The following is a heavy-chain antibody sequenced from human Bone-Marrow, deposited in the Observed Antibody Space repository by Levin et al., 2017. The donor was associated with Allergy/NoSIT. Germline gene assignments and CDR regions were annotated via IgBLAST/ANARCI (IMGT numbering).Heavy chain of an antibody. CDR1: GYTFTGNY. CDR2: INPNSGGA. Sequence: GGSLRLSCKASGYTFTGNYLHWVRQAPGQGLEWMGWINPNSGGANYAQEFQGRVTMTRDTSISTAYMELSSLKSDDTAVYYCAKEGGAFELWGQGTMVTVSS. CDR3: AKEGGAFEL. J-gene: IGHJ3*01. V-gene: IGHV1-2*02.